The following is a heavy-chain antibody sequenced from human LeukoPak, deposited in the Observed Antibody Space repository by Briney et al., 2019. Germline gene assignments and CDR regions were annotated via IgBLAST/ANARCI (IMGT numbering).Heavy chain of an antibody. D-gene: IGHD6-19*01. CDR1: GFTFSDYY. CDR3: ARDRVAVAGTPIDY. J-gene: IGHJ4*02. Sequence: GGSLRLSCAASGFTFSDYYMNWVRQAPGKGLEWVSSISSSSSYIYYADSLKGRFTISRDNAKNPLYLQMNSLRAEDTAIYYCARDRVAVAGTPIDYWGQGTLVTVSS. CDR2: ISSSSSYI. V-gene: IGHV3-21*01.